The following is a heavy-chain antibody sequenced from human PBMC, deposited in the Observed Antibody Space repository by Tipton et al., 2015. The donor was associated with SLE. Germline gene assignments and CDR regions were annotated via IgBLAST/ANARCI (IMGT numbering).Heavy chain of an antibody. J-gene: IGHJ3*02. CDR3: ARGPQLGTWDAFDI. CDR1: GFRFSDYY. CDR2: ISYSGSTI. Sequence: QLVQSGGGVVQPGGSLRLSCAASGFRFSDYYMNWMRQAPGKGLEWVSHISYSGSTIYYADSVKGRFTISRHNSKNTLYLQMNSLRAEDAAVDYCARGPQLGTWDAFDIWGQGTMVTVSS. D-gene: IGHD3-16*01. V-gene: IGHV3-11*01.